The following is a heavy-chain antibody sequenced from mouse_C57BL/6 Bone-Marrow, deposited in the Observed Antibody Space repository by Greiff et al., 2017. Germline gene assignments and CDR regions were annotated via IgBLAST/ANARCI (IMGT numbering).Heavy chain of an antibody. Sequence: EVKVVESGGGLVKPGGSLKLSCAASGFTFSSSAMSWVRQTPEKRLEWVATISDGGSYTYYPDNVKGRFTISRDNAKNNLYLQMSHLKSEDTAMYYWARDGPNWDWYFDVWGTGTTVTVSS. D-gene: IGHD4-1*01. J-gene: IGHJ1*03. V-gene: IGHV5-4*01. CDR1: GFTFSSSA. CDR2: ISDGGSYT. CDR3: ARDGPNWDWYFDV.